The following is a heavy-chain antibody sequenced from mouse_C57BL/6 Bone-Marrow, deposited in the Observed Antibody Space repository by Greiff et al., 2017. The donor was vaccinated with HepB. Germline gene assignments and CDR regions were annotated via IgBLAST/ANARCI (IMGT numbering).Heavy chain of an antibody. V-gene: IGHV1-69*01. CDR2: IDPSDSYT. Sequence: VQLQQSGAELVMPGASVKLSCKASGYTFTSYWMHWVKQRPGQGLEWIGEIDPSDSYTNYNQKFKGKSTLTVDKSSSTAYMQLSSLTSEDSAVYYCGLLSMDYWGQGTSVTVSS. CDR3: GLLSMDY. J-gene: IGHJ4*01. CDR1: GYTFTSYW. D-gene: IGHD2-13*01.